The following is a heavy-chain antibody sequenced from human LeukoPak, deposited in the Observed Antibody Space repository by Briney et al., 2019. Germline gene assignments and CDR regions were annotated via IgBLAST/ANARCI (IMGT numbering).Heavy chain of an antibody. CDR3: VRLTGIRSSYGMDV. J-gene: IGHJ6*02. V-gene: IGHV4-59*08. D-gene: IGHD1-20*01. CDR2: VYYTGST. CDR1: GGSISSYY. Sequence: SETLSLTCTVSGGSISSYYWSWVRQPPGTGLEWIGYVYYTGSTDYNSSLKSRVTISMDTSKNQFSLRLSSVIAADTGVYYCVRLTGIRSSYGMDVWGQGTTVTVSS.